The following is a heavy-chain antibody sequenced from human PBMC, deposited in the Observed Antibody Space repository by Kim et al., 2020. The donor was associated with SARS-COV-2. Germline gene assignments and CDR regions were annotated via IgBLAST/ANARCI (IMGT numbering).Heavy chain of an antibody. J-gene: IGHJ4*02. Sequence: YHPSLKSRVTISVDTSKNQFSLKLSSVTAADTAVYYCARGMTTVTRALDYWGQGTLVTVSS. D-gene: IGHD4-17*01. CDR3: ARGMTTVTRALDY. V-gene: IGHV4-31*02.